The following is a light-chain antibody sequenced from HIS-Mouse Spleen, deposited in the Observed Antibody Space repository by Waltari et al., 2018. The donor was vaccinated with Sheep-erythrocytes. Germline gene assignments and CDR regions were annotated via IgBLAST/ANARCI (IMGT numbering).Light chain of an antibody. CDR1: SSDVGGYNY. V-gene: IGLV2-11*01. J-gene: IGLJ1*01. CDR3: CSYAGSYNHV. Sequence: QSALTQPRSVSGSPGQSVTISCTGTSSDVGGYNYVSWYQQHPGKAPKPMIYDVRKRPSGVPVRFSGSKSGNTASLTISGLQAEDEADYYCCSYAGSYNHVFATGTKVTVL. CDR2: DVR.